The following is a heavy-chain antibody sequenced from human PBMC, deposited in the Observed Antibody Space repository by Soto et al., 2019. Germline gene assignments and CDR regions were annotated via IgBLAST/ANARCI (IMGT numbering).Heavy chain of an antibody. V-gene: IGHV3-23*01. Sequence: GSLRLSCAASGFTFSSFAMSWVRQPPGKGLEWVSSISGSGGDKYYADSVKGRCTISRDNSKNTLYEQMSSLRAEDTAVDYCAKGRQQLAKTRGGLQYYFYGLDVWGQGTTVTVSS. D-gene: IGHD6-13*01. CDR3: AKGRQQLAKTRGGLQYYFYGLDV. CDR2: ISGSGGDK. CDR1: GFTFSSFA. J-gene: IGHJ6*02.